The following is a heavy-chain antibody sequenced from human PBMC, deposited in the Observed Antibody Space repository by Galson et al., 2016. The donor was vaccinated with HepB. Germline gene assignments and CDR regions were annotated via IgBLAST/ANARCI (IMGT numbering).Heavy chain of an antibody. V-gene: IGHV3-33*01. D-gene: IGHD4-17*01. CDR2: IWYDGSEK. CDR3: ARGYGDSALYYYYGMDV. CDR1: EFTFSSYA. J-gene: IGHJ6*02. Sequence: SLRLSCAASEFTFSSYAMHWVRQAPGKGLEWVAVIWYDGSEKYYVDSVRGRFTISRDNSKNTLYLQMKSLRAEDTAVYYCARGYGDSALYYYYGMDVWGQGTTVTVSS.